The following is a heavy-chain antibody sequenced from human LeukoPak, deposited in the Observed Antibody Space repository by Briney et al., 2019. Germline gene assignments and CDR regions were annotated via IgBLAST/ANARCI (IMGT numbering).Heavy chain of an antibody. D-gene: IGHD2-15*01. Sequence: PGGTLRLSCVASGFTFNNYGMIWVRRAPGKGLEWVSAISDTGNTYHADSVKGRFTISRDSSKNTLFLQMNRLRPEDAAVYYCAKAPVTTCRGAFCYPFDYWGLGTLVTVSS. CDR2: ISDTGNT. V-gene: IGHV3-23*01. CDR3: AKAPVTTCRGAFCYPFDY. CDR1: GFTFNNYG. J-gene: IGHJ4*02.